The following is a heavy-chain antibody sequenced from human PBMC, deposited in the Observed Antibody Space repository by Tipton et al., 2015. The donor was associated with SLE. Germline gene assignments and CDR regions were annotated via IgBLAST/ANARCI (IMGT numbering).Heavy chain of an antibody. D-gene: IGHD3-22*01. V-gene: IGHV4-59*11. CDR2: MYYSGST. CDR1: DDSILTHY. J-gene: IGHJ6*03. Sequence: TLSLTCSISDDSILTHYWSWIRQSPGKGLEWIGSMYYSGSTYYTPSLKSRVSISGDTSKNQLSLKLRSVTAADTAVYFCARLTYYSDSRGYFRNYYYYMDVWGSGTTVTVSS. CDR3: ARLTYYSDSRGYFRNYYYYMDV.